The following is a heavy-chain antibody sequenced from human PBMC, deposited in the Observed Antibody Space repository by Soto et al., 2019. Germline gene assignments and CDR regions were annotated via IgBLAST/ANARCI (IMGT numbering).Heavy chain of an antibody. V-gene: IGHV3-30*18. J-gene: IGHJ4*02. CDR1: GFTFINYG. D-gene: IGHD5-18*01. CDR3: AKWSGYSYGHFDY. Sequence: GGSLRLSCAASGFTFINYGMHWVRQAPGKGLEWVAVISSDGGNKYYADSVRGRFTISRDNSRNTVYLQMNSLRTEDAAVYYCAKWSGYSYGHFDYWGQGTLVTVSS. CDR2: ISSDGGNK.